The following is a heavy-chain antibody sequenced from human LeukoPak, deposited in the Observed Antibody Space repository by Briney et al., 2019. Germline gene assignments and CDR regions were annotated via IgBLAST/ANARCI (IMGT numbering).Heavy chain of an antibody. Sequence: PSETLSLTCAVYGGSFSGYYWSWIRQPPGKGLGWIGEINHSGSTNYNPSLKSRVTISVDTSKNQFSLKLSSVTAADTAVYYCARSNIAARVFRRWGQGTLVTVSS. CDR3: ARSNIAARVFRR. D-gene: IGHD6-6*01. CDR1: GGSFSGYY. CDR2: INHSGST. V-gene: IGHV4-34*01. J-gene: IGHJ1*01.